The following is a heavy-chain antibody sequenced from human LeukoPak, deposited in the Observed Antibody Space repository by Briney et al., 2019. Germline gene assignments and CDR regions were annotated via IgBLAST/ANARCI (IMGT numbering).Heavy chain of an antibody. CDR2: INHSGST. V-gene: IGHV4-34*01. CDR1: GGSFSGYY. Sequence: SETLSLTCAVYGGSFSGYYWSWIRQPPGKGLEWIGEINHSGSTNYNPSLKSRVTISVDTSKNQLSLELSSVTAADTAVYYCAVIYDFWSDYRRDYWGQGTLVTVSS. D-gene: IGHD3-3*01. CDR3: AVIYDFWSDYRRDY. J-gene: IGHJ4*02.